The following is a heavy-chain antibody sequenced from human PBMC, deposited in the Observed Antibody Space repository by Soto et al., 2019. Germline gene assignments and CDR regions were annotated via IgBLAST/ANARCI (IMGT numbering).Heavy chain of an antibody. V-gene: IGHV4-4*02. CDR1: GGSISSSNW. J-gene: IGHJ4*02. Sequence: SETLSLTCAVSGGSISSSNWWSWVRQPPGKGLEWIGEIYHSGSTNYNPSLKSRVTTSVDKSKNQFSLKLSSVTAADTAVYYCARSGSYGGGYFDYWGQGTLVTVSS. D-gene: IGHD1-26*01. CDR3: ARSGSYGGGYFDY. CDR2: IYHSGST.